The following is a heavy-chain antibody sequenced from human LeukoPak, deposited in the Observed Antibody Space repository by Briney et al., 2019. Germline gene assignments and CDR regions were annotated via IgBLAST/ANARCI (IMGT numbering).Heavy chain of an antibody. D-gene: IGHD5-18*01. CDR3: ARDLRGYSYQSYGVWFDP. V-gene: IGHV4-59*01. CDR1: GDSISSYY. J-gene: IGHJ5*02. Sequence: PSETLSLTCTVSGDSISSYYWSWIRQPPGKGLEWIGYIYYSGSTNYNPSLKSRVTISVDTSKNQFSLKLSSVTAADTAVYYCARDLRGYSYQSYGVWFDPWGQGTLVTVSS. CDR2: IYYSGST.